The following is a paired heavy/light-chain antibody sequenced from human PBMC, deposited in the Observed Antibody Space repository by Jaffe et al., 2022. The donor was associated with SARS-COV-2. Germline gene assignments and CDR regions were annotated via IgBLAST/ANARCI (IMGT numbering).Light chain of an antibody. CDR2: EVN. Sequence: QSALTQPASVSGSPGQSITISCTGTSSDIGTYKLVSWYQQHPNQAPKLIIYEVNKRPSGVSDRFSGSRSGDTASLTISGLQPEDEADYHCCSYGGRSNFIFGGGTKLTVL. V-gene: IGLV2-23*02. CDR3: CSYGGRSNFI. CDR1: SSDIGTYKL. J-gene: IGLJ2*01.
Heavy chain of an antibody. CDR2: ISTSGST. Sequence: QVQLQESGPGLVKPSETLSLTCTISGASINAGDGYWAWIRQPAGKGLEWIGRISTSGSTNYNPSLRGRVTISHDTPKNQFSLKLTSVTVADTAVYYCARGEYDFWRLGLDPWGQGTLVTVSS. V-gene: IGHV4-61*02. J-gene: IGHJ5*02. CDR1: GASINAGDGY. CDR3: ARGEYDFWRLGLDP. D-gene: IGHD3-3*01.